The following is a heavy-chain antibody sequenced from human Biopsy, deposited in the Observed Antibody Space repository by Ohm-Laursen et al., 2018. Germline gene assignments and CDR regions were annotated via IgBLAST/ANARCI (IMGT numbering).Heavy chain of an antibody. D-gene: IGHD3-22*01. CDR3: ARGVPHYDGSGFPLAGYWYFDL. CDR1: GGSIGGGEYY. CDR2: ISYSGTT. V-gene: IGHV4-31*01. Sequence: SQTLSLTWPVSGGSIGGGEYYWNWIRQHPGKGLGWIGLISYSGTTFYNPSLESLLTISIDTSKNHFSLNLRSVTAADTAVYYCARGVPHYDGSGFPLAGYWYFDLWGRGTLVTVSS. J-gene: IGHJ2*01.